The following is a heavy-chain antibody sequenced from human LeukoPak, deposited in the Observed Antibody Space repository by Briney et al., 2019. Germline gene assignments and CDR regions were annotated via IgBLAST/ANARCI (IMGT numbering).Heavy chain of an antibody. V-gene: IGHV3-11*01. CDR3: ARVVSRPADAFDI. J-gene: IGHJ3*02. D-gene: IGHD1-14*01. Sequence: GGSLRLSCAASGFTFSDYYMSWIRQAPGKGLEWVSYISSSGSTIYYADSVKGRFTISRDNAKNSLYLQMNSLRAEGTAVYYCARVVSRPADAFDIWGQGTMVTVSS. CDR1: GFTFSDYY. CDR2: ISSSGSTI.